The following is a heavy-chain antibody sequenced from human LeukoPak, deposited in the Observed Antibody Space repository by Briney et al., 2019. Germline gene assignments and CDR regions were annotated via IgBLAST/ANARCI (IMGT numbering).Heavy chain of an antibody. V-gene: IGHV1-2*02. CDR1: GYTFTDYY. Sequence: ASVKVSCKPSGYTFTDYYIHWVRQAPGQGLEWMGWISPDSDFTKYAQKFHDRVTLTRDTSISTVYMELSRLRSDDTAMYFCARDIGVWDEKTFDYWGQGTLVTVSS. CDR3: ARDIGVWDEKTFDY. CDR2: ISPDSDFT. D-gene: IGHD1-26*01. J-gene: IGHJ4*02.